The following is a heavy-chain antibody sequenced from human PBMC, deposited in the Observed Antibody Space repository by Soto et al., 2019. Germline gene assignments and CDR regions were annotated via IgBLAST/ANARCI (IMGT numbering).Heavy chain of an antibody. CDR1: GGTFSSYA. CDR3: ARAGPKIFGVVIKLGLAV. Sequence: QVQLVQSGAEVKKPGSSVKVSCKASGGTFSSYAISWVRQAPGQGLEWMGGIIPIFGTANYAQKFQGRVTITADESTRTAYMELRILRSEATAAYYCARAGPKIFGVVIKLGLAVWGQVTTVTVAS. D-gene: IGHD3-3*01. J-gene: IGHJ6*02. V-gene: IGHV1-69*01. CDR2: IIPIFGTA.